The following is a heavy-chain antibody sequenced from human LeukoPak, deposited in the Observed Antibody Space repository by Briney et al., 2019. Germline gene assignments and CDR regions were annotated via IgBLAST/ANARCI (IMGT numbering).Heavy chain of an antibody. V-gene: IGHV1-46*01. CDR1: GYTFTSYY. CDR2: INPSGGST. CDR3: ARDDILTGGFDY. D-gene: IGHD3-9*01. Sequence: GASVKVSCKASGYTFTSYYMHWVRQAPGQGLEWMGIINPSGGSTSYAQKFQGRVTMTRDTSTSTVYMELSSLRSVDTAVYYCARDDILTGGFDYWGQGTLVTVSS. J-gene: IGHJ4*02.